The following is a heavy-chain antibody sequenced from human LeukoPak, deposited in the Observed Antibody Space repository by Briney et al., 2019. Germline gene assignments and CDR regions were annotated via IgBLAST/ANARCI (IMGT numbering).Heavy chain of an antibody. CDR1: GYTFTAYY. CDR2: INPNSGGT. D-gene: IGHD3-3*01. J-gene: IGHJ6*04. CDR3: ARPGLEIVNWIAYYTSNRAF. V-gene: IGHV1-2*06. Sequence: ASVKVSCKASGYTFTAYYMHWVRQAPGQGLEWMGRINPNSGGTNYAQKFQGRVTMTRDTSISTAYMELSRLRSDDTAIYYCARPGLEIVNWIAYYTSNRAFGGKGTTFTVSS.